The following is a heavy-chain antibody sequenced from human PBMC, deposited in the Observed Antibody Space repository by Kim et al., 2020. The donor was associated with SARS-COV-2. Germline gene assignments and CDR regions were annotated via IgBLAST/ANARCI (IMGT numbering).Heavy chain of an antibody. Sequence: SETLSLTCAVYGGSFSGYYWSWIRQPPGKGLEWIGEINHSGRTNYNPSLKSRVTISVDTSKNQFPLKLTSVTAADTAVYYCARRLSNTSGWGSYYCDLWG. V-gene: IGHV4-34*01. J-gene: IGHJ2*01. CDR1: GGSFSGYY. D-gene: IGHD3-10*01. CDR2: INHSGRT. CDR3: ARRLSNTSGWGSYYCDL.